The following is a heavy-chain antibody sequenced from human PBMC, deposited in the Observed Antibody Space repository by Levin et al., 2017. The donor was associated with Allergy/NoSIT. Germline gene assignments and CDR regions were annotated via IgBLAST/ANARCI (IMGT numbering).Heavy chain of an antibody. D-gene: IGHD2-2*01. CDR3: VKDIVVVPAAMGNWFDP. Sequence: GGSLRLSCSASGFTFSSYAMHWVRQAPGKGLEYVSAISSNGGSTYYADSVKGRFTISRDNSKNTLYLQMSSLRAEDTAVYYCVKDIVVVPAAMGNWFDPWGQGTLVTVSS. CDR1: GFTFSSYA. CDR2: ISSNGGST. J-gene: IGHJ5*02. V-gene: IGHV3-64D*06.